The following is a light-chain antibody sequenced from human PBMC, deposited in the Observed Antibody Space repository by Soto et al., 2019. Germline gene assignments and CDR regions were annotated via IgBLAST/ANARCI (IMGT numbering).Light chain of an antibody. Sequence: DIQLTQSPSFLSASVGDRVTITCRASQGISSYLAWYQQRQGKAPNLLIYAASTLQSGVPSRFSGSGAGTEFTLTISSLQHEDFATYYCQQLISFPRTFGQGTKVEIK. V-gene: IGKV1-9*01. CDR3: QQLISFPRT. J-gene: IGKJ1*01. CDR1: QGISSY. CDR2: AAS.